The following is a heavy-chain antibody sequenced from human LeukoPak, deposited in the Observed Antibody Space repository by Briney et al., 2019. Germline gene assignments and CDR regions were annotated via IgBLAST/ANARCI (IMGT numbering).Heavy chain of an antibody. Sequence: SETLSLTCAVYGGSFSGYYWSWIRQPPGKGLEWIGEINHSGSTNYNPSLKSRVTISVDTSKNQFSLKLSSVTAADTAVYYCARTPYYDFWSGYSHNYYYYYMDVWGKGTTVTVSS. CDR2: INHSGST. CDR1: GGSFSGYY. D-gene: IGHD3-3*01. V-gene: IGHV4-34*01. CDR3: ARTPYYDFWSGYSHNYYYYYMDV. J-gene: IGHJ6*03.